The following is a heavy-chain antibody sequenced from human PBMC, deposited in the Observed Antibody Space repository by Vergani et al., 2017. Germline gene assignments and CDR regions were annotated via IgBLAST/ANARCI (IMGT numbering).Heavy chain of an antibody. J-gene: IGHJ3*02. CDR2: INIGGRT. V-gene: IGHV3-66*02. CDR1: SFSVSSHY. D-gene: IGHD4-17*01. CDR3: ARGMTTETTDLDGFDI. Sequence: LVESGGGLVQPGGSLRLSCAASSFSVSSHYMTWVRQAPGKGLEWVSTINIGGRTSYADSVKGRLTLPRDDSKNTLHLLMNSLRPEDTAVYYCARGMTTETTDLDGFDIWGQGTMVSVSS.